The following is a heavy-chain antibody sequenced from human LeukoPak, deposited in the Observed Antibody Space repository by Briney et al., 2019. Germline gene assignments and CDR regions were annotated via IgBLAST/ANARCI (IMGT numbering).Heavy chain of an antibody. D-gene: IGHD6-13*01. CDR2: IRYDGSNK. J-gene: IGHJ4*02. Sequence: GGSLRLSCAASGFTFSSYGMHWVRQAPGKGLEWVAFIRYDGSNKYYADSVKGRFTISRDNSKNTLYLQMNSLRAEDTAVYYCARVHHSSSWGTDDCWGQGTLVTVSS. CDR1: GFTFSSYG. V-gene: IGHV3-30*02. CDR3: ARVHHSSSWGTDDC.